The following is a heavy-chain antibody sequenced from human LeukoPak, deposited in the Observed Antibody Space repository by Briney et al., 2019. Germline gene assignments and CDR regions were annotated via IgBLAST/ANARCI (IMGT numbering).Heavy chain of an antibody. V-gene: IGHV4-59*01. CDR2: IYYSGST. D-gene: IGHD5-18*01. Sequence: SETLSLTCTVSGGSISSYYWSWIRQPPGKGLEWIGYIYYSGSTNYNPSLKSRVTISVDTSKNQFSLKLSSVTAADTAVYYCATRRYSYGGYYFDYWGQGSLVSVSS. CDR3: ATRRYSYGGYYFDY. CDR1: GGSISSYY. J-gene: IGHJ4*02.